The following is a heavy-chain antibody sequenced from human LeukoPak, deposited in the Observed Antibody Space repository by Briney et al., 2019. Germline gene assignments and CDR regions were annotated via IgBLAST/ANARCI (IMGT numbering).Heavy chain of an antibody. CDR2: ISSSSSYI. CDR3: ARDKTWGNQLLYY. D-gene: IGHD2-2*01. CDR1: GFTFSSYS. V-gene: IGHV3-21*01. Sequence: GGSLRLSCAASGFTFSSYSMNWVRQAPGKGLEWVSSISSSSSYIYYADSVKGRFTISRDNAKNSLYLQMNSPRAEDTAVYYCARDKTWGNQLLYYWGQGTLVTVSS. J-gene: IGHJ4*02.